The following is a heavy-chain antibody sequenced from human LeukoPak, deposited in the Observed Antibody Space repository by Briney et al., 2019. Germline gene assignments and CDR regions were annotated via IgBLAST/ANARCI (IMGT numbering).Heavy chain of an antibody. CDR3: AKHGSSGYYWVY. V-gene: IGHV3-30*04. Sequence: GGPLRLSCAASGFTFSSYAMHWVRQAPGKGLEWVAVISYDGSNKYYADSVKGRFTISRDNSKNTLYLQMNSLRAEDTAVYYCAKHGSSGYYWVYWGQGTLVTVSS. CDR1: GFTFSSYA. J-gene: IGHJ4*02. D-gene: IGHD3-22*01. CDR2: ISYDGSNK.